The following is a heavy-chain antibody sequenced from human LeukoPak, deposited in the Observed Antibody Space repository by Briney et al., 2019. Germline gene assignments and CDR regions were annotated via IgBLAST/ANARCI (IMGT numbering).Heavy chain of an antibody. Sequence: SETLSLTCTVSGGSISSSNYYWGWIRQPSGKGLEWIGSIYYSGSTYQNPSLKSRVTISVDTSKNQVSLKLTSVTAADTAVYYCARAPPYSSGPHGYWGQGTLVTVSS. D-gene: IGHD6-19*01. CDR2: IYYSGST. J-gene: IGHJ4*02. CDR3: ARAPPYSSGPHGY. V-gene: IGHV4-39*07. CDR1: GGSISSSNYY.